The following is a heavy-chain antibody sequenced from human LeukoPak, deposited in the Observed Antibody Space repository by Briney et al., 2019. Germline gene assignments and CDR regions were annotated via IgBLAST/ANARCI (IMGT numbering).Heavy chain of an antibody. CDR3: PNQRRALVVPPTLDS. CDR2: ISGSGSST. CDR1: GFTFNYYA. D-gene: IGHD2-2*01. J-gene: IGHJ4*02. V-gene: IGHV3-23*01. Sequence: PGGSLRLSCAASGFTFNYYALSWVRQAPGKGLQWVSAISGSGSSTYHADSVQGRFTTSRDNSKNTLYLHMVSLRAEDTAIYYCPNQRRALVVPPTLDSGGQGTLVTVSS.